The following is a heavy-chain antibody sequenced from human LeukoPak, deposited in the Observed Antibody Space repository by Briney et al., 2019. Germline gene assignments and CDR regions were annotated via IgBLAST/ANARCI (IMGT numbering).Heavy chain of an antibody. J-gene: IGHJ5*02. V-gene: IGHV4-38-2*02. Sequence: PSETLSLTCTVSGYSISSGYYRGWIRQPPGKGLEWIGSIYHSGSTYYNPSLKSRVTISVDTSKNQFSLKLSSVTAADTAVYYCARDGAIPTTGWFDPWGQGTLVTVSS. CDR2: IYHSGST. D-gene: IGHD1-14*01. CDR3: ARDGAIPTTGWFDP. CDR1: GYSISSGYY.